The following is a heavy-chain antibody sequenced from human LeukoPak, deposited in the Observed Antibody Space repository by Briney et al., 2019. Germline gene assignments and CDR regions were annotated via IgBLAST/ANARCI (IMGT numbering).Heavy chain of an antibody. J-gene: IGHJ4*02. V-gene: IGHV3-9*01. D-gene: IGHD3-10*01. CDR3: TKDMHFGFTNPFDY. Sequence: PGGSLRLSCAASGFTFDDFAMHWVRQAPGKGLEWVSGISWNSDIMGYADSVKGRFTISRDNTKNSLYLQMNSLRAEDTAFYYCTKDMHFGFTNPFDYWGQGTLVTVSS. CDR1: GFTFDDFA. CDR2: ISWNSDIM.